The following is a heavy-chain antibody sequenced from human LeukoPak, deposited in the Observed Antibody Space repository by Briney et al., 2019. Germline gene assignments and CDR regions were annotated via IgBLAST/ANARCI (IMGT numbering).Heavy chain of an antibody. V-gene: IGHV4-34*01. CDR3: ARGAYCGGDCYLVAFDI. Sequence: SEILSLTCAVYGGSFRGYYWSWIRQPPGKGLEWIGEINHSGSTNYNPSLKSRVTISVDTSKNQFSLKLSSVTAADTAVYYCARGAYCGGDCYLVAFDIWGQGTMVTVSS. J-gene: IGHJ3*02. CDR1: GGSFRGYY. CDR2: INHSGST. D-gene: IGHD2-21*02.